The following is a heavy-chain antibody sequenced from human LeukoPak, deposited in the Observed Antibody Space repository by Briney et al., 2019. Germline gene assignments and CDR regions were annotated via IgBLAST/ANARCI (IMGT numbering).Heavy chain of an antibody. Sequence: GGSLRLSCAASGFTFSSYGMHWVRQAPGKGLEWVAVISYDGSNKYYADSVKGRFTISRDNSKNTLYLQMNSLRAEDTAVYYCARGEHPVYDILTQPPSYYFDYWGQGTLVTVSS. D-gene: IGHD3-9*01. CDR3: ARGEHPVYDILTQPPSYYFDY. CDR2: ISYDGSNK. J-gene: IGHJ4*02. V-gene: IGHV3-30*19. CDR1: GFTFSSYG.